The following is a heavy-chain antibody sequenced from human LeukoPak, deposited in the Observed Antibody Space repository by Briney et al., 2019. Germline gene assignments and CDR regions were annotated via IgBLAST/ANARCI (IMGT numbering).Heavy chain of an antibody. CDR1: GFTFSSYA. CDR2: ISGSGGST. J-gene: IGHJ4*02. CDR3: AKALRLRYFDWLLDY. Sequence: PGGSLRLSCAASGFTFSSYAMSWVRQAPGKGLEWVSAISGSGGSTYYADSVKGRFTISRDNSKNTLYLQMNNLRAEDTAVYYCAKALRLRYFDWLLDYWGQGTLVTVSS. V-gene: IGHV3-23*01. D-gene: IGHD3-9*01.